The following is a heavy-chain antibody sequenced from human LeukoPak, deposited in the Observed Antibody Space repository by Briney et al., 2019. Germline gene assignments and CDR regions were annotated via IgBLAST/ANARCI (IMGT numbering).Heavy chain of an antibody. Sequence: ASVKVSCKASGYTFSSSEISWVRQAPGQGLEWIGWISPYSGRTTYGHKFQGRVTLTTDRPTSTAHMELRSLRSDDTAVYYCARQNHPMGYSYKYYMDVWGKGTTVTVSS. V-gene: IGHV1-18*01. CDR2: ISPYSGRT. CDR3: ARQNHPMGYSYKYYMDV. J-gene: IGHJ6*03. CDR1: GYTFSSSE. D-gene: IGHD5-12*01.